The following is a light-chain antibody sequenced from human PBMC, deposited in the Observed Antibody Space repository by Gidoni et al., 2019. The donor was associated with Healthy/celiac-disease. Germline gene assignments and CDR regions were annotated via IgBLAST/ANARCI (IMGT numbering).Light chain of an antibody. CDR2: DVS. J-gene: IGLJ3*02. CDR1: STDVGGYNY. CDR3: CSYAGSYTWV. Sequence: SALTPPRSVSGSPGPSVTISCPGTSTDVGGYNYVSWSQQHPGKAPNPMIYDVSKRPSGVPYRFSGSKSGNTASLTISGLQAEDEADYYCCSYAGSYTWVFGGGTKLTVL. V-gene: IGLV2-11*01.